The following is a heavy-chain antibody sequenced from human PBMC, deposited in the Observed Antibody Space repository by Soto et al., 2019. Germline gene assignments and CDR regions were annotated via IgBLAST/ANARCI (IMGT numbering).Heavy chain of an antibody. CDR3: ARVPYCSSTSCPDWFDP. Sequence: EASVKVSCKASGGTFSSYAISWVRQAPGQGLEWMGGIIPIFGTANYAQKFQGRVTITADESTSTAYMELSSLRSEDTAVYYCARVPYCSSTSCPDWFDPWGQGTLVTVSS. CDR1: GGTFSSYA. J-gene: IGHJ5*02. D-gene: IGHD2-2*01. CDR2: IIPIFGTA. V-gene: IGHV1-69*13.